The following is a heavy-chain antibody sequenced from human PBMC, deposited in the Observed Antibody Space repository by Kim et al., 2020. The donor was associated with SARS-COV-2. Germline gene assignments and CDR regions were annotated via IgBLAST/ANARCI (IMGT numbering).Heavy chain of an antibody. J-gene: IGHJ5*02. CDR1: GGPISSSSYY. D-gene: IGHD2-21*02. Sequence: SETLSLTCTVSGGPISSSSYYWGWIRQPQGKGLEWIGSIYYSGRTYYNPSLKSRVTISVDTSKNQFSLKLSSVTAADTAVYYCARHPAYCGGYWYPDYNWFDPWGQGTLVTDSS. CDR3: ARHPAYCGGYWYPDYNWFDP. V-gene: IGHV4-39*01. CDR2: IYYSGRT.